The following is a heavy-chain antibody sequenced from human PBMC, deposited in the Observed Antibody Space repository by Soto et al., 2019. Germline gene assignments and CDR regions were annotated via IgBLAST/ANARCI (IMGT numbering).Heavy chain of an antibody. CDR1: GFTFSSYA. J-gene: IGHJ4*02. D-gene: IGHD5-12*01. CDR3: AKDVDYSGYDFPLDY. V-gene: IGHV3-23*01. Sequence: GGSLRLSCAASGFTFSSYAMSWVRQAPGKGLEWVSAISGSGDSTYYADSVKGRFTISRDNSKNTLYLQMNSLRAEDTAVYYCAKDVDYSGYDFPLDYWGQGTLVTVSS. CDR2: ISGSGDST.